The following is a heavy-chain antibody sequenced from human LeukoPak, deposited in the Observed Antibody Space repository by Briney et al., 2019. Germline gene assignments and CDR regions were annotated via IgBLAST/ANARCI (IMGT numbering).Heavy chain of an antibody. CDR1: GFTFSSYE. J-gene: IGHJ4*02. V-gene: IGHV3-48*03. D-gene: IGHD2-2*01. CDR3: ARAGYCSSTSCYEGGIDY. Sequence: GGSLRLSCAASGFTFSSYEMNWVRQAPGKGLEWVSYISSSGSTIYYADSVKGRFTISRDNAKNTLYLQMNSLRAEDTAVYYCARAGYCSSTSCYEGGIDYWGQGTLVTVSS. CDR2: ISSSGSTI.